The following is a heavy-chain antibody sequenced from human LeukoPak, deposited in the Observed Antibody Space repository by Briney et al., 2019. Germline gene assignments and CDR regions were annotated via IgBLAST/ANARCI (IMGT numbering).Heavy chain of an antibody. CDR3: ALLWFGELLGSDY. J-gene: IGHJ4*02. CDR1: DYSISSGYD. CDR2: IYHSGST. Sequence: SETLSLTCTVSDYSISSGYDWGWIRQPPGKGLEWIGSIYHSGSTYYNPSLKSRVTISVDTSRNQFSLKLSSVTAADTAVYYCALLWFGELLGSDYWGQGTLVTVSS. V-gene: IGHV4-38-2*02. D-gene: IGHD3-10*01.